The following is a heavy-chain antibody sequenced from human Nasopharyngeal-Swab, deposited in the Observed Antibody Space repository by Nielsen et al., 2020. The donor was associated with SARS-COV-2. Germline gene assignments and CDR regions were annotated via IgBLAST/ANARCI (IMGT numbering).Heavy chain of an antibody. CDR3: ATRAVAGFFDY. CDR2: IIPIFGTA. V-gene: IGHV1-69*13. D-gene: IGHD6-19*01. J-gene: IGHJ4*02. Sequence: SVKVSCKASGGTFSSYAISWVRQAPGQGLEWMGGIIPIFGTANYAQKFQGRVTITADESTSTAYMELRSLRSDDTAVYYCATRAVAGFFDYWGQGTLVTVSS. CDR1: GGTFSSYA.